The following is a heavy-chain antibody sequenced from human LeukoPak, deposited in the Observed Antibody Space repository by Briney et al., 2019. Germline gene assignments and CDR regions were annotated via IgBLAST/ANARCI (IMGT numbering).Heavy chain of an antibody. CDR2: ISSSGSYI. D-gene: IGHD6-6*01. J-gene: IGHJ6*03. CDR1: GFTLSSYE. V-gene: IGHV3-21*01. CDR3: ARVGGVAARLDYYYYMDV. Sequence: GGSLRLSCTASGFTLSSYEMSWIRQAPGKVLEWVSSISSSGSYIYYADSVKGRFTISRDNAKNSLYLQMNSLRAEDTAVYYCARVGGVAARLDYYYYMDVWGKGTTVTVSS.